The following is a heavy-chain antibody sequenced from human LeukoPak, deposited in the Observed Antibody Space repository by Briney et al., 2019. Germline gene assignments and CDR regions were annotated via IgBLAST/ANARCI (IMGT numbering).Heavy chain of an antibody. D-gene: IGHD6-13*01. V-gene: IGHV3-21*05. J-gene: IGHJ4*02. CDR3: ARDSIAAAGTDY. CDR1: GFTFSSNS. CDR2: ISSSSSYT. Sequence: SGGSLRLSCAASGFTFSSNSMIWVRQAPGKGLEWVSYISSSSSYTNYADSVKGRFTISRDNAKNSLYLQMNSLRAEDTAVYYCARDSIAAAGTDYWGQGTLVTVSS.